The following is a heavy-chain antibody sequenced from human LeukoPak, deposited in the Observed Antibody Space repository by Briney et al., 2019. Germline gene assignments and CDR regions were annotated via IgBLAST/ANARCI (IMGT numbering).Heavy chain of an antibody. CDR3: ASDMATILSVDY. V-gene: IGHV3-23*01. D-gene: IGHD5-24*01. CDR2: ISGSGGST. CDR1: GLTFSSYA. J-gene: IGHJ4*02. Sequence: GGSLRLSCAASGLTFSSYAMSWVRQAPGKGLEWVSAISGSGGSTYYADSVKGRFTISRDNSKNTLYLQMNSLRAEDTAVYYCASDMATILSVDYWGQGTLVTVSS.